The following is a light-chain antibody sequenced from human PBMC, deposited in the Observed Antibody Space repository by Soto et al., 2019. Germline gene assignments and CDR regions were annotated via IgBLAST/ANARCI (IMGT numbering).Light chain of an antibody. V-gene: IGKV1-39*01. CDR2: AAS. CDR3: QQSYSTPPVT. Sequence: DIQMTQSPSSLSASVGDRVTITCRASQTISRYANWYQQKPGKAPKLLIFAASSLQSGVPSRFSGSGSGTDFTLTISNVQPEDFAIYFCQQSYSTPPVTFGQGTRLEIK. J-gene: IGKJ5*01. CDR1: QTISRY.